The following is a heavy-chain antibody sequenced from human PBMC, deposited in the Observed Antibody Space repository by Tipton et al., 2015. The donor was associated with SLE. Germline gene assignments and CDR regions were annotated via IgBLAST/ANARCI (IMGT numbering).Heavy chain of an antibody. D-gene: IGHD3-22*01. Sequence: GSLRLSCAASGFTFSTYWMSWVRQAPGKGLEWVANINQDGGQKYYVDSVKGRFTISRDNAKNSLYLQMNSLRAEDTAVYYCARFHSSGYDDYFDYWGRGTLVTVSS. CDR2: INQDGGQK. V-gene: IGHV3-7*01. CDR3: ARFHSSGYDDYFDY. J-gene: IGHJ4*02. CDR1: GFTFSTYW.